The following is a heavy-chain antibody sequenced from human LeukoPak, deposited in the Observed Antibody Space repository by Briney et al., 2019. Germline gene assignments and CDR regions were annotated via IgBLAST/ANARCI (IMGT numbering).Heavy chain of an antibody. D-gene: IGHD2-15*01. Sequence: SETLSLTCTVSGGSISSYYWSWIRQPAGKGLEWIGRIYTSGSTNYNPSLKSRVTMSVDTSKNQFSLKLSSVTAADTAVYYCARDPIDSGGSFWAFDIWGQGTMVTVCS. CDR1: GGSISSYY. CDR2: IYTSGST. CDR3: ARDPIDSGGSFWAFDI. J-gene: IGHJ3*02. V-gene: IGHV4-4*07.